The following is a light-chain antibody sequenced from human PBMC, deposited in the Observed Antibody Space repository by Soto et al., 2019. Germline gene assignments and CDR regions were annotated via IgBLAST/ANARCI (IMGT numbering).Light chain of an antibody. J-gene: IGKJ5*01. CDR1: QSVSSN. CDR3: QQYDNWPPIP. Sequence: GMTQSPATLSVSPGERATLSCRASQSVSSNLAWYQQKHGQAPRLLIYGASTRATGIPARFSGSGSGTEFTLTISSLQSEDFAVYYCQQYDNWPPIPFGQGRRLEI. V-gene: IGKV3-15*01. CDR2: GAS.